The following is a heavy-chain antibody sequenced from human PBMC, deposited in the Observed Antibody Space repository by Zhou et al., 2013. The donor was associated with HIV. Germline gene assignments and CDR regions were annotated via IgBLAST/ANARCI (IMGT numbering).Heavy chain of an antibody. J-gene: IGHJ4*02. V-gene: IGHV1-8*03. CDR3: ARGRAYGDYTPGNVHFDY. CDR1: GYTFTSYD. Sequence: QVQLVQSGAEVKKPGASVKVSCKASGYTFTSYDINWVRQATGQGLEWMGWMNPNSGNTGYAQKFQGRVTITRNTSISTAYMELSSLRSEDTAVYYCARGRAYGDYTPGNVHFDYWGQGTLGHRLL. CDR2: MNPNSGNT. D-gene: IGHD4-17*01.